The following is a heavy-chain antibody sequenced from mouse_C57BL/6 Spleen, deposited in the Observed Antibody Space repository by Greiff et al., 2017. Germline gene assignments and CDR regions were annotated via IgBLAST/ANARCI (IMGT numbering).Heavy chain of an antibody. V-gene: IGHV1-76*01. D-gene: IGHD2-4*01. CDR2: IYPGSGNT. CDR3: ARSDYHYAMDY. J-gene: IGHJ4*01. CDR1: GYTFTDYY. Sequence: VKLQESGAELVRPGASVKLSCKASGYTFTDYYINWVKQRPGQGLEWIARIYPGSGNTYYNEKFKGKATLTAEKSSSTAYMQLSSLTSEDSAVYFCARSDYHYAMDYWGQGTSVTVSS.